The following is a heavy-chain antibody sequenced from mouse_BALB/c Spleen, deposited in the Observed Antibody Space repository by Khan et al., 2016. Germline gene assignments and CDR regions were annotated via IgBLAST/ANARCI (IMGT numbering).Heavy chain of an antibody. D-gene: IGHD2-14*01. J-gene: IGHJ1*01. CDR3: ASNRYYWYFDV. Sequence: EVQHQESGPGLVKPSQSLSLTCTVTGYSITSDYAWNWIRQFPGNKLEWMGYISYSGSTSYNPSLKSRISITRDTSKNQFFLQLNSVTTEDTATYDCASNRYYWYFDVWGAGTTVTVSS. CDR1: GYSITSDYA. V-gene: IGHV3-2*02. CDR2: ISYSGST.